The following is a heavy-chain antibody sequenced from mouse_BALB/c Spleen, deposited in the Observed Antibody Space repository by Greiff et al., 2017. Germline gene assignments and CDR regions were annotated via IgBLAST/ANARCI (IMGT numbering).Heavy chain of an antibody. D-gene: IGHD3-1*01. CDR1: GYSFTSYYA. CDR3: ARGAPSDY. Sequence: EVKLMESGPGLVKPSQSLSLTCTVTGYSFTSYYACYWIRQLPGIKLEWMGFISYSGSTCYTPSFKSRVSITRDTSKNQFILQLNSVTTEDTATYYCARGAPSDYWGQGTTLTVSS. CDR2: ISYSGST. V-gene: IGHV3-2*02. J-gene: IGHJ2*01.